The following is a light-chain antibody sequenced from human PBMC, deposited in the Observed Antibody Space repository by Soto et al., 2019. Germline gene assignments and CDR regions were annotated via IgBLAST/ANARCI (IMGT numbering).Light chain of an antibody. V-gene: IGLV1-40*01. CDR3: QSHDSSLIGSRV. CDR1: SSNIGAGYD. J-gene: IGLJ3*02. CDR2: DNI. Sequence: SLLTQPASGTGAPGQGVTISCHRTSSNIGAGYDVHWYQQLPGTAPKLLIYDNINRPSGVPDRFSGSKSGTSASLAITGLQPEDEADYYCQSHDSSLIGSRVFGGGTQLTVL.